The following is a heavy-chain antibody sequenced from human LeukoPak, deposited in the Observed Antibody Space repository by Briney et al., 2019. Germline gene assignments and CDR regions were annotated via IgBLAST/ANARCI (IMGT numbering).Heavy chain of an antibody. CDR3: ARGAWYSSGWYEDY. V-gene: IGHV4-4*07. D-gene: IGHD6-19*01. CDR1: GGSISSYY. Sequence: SETLSLTCTVSGGSISSYYWSWLRQPAGKGLEWIGRIYTSGSTNYNPSLKSRVTMSVYTSKNQFSLELSSVTAADTAVHYCARGAWYSSGWYEDYWGQGTLVTVSS. CDR2: IYTSGST. J-gene: IGHJ4*02.